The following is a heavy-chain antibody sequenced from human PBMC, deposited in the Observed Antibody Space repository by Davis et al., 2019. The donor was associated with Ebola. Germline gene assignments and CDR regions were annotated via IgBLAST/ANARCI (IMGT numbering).Heavy chain of an antibody. D-gene: IGHD2-15*01. Sequence: SETLSLTCTVSGGSIRSYYWSWIRQPPGKGLEWIGHIYDSGSTKYNPSLKSRVTISVDTSKNQLSLKLTSVTAADTAVYYCARDRRDIVVVVAATAVEYFDLWGRGTLVTVSS. V-gene: IGHV4-59*01. J-gene: IGHJ2*01. CDR1: GGSIRSYY. CDR3: ARDRRDIVVVVAATAVEYFDL. CDR2: IYDSGST.